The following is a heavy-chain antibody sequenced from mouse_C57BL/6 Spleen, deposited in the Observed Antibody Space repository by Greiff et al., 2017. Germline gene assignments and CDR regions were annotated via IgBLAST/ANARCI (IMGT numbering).Heavy chain of an antibody. Sequence: VQLKQPGAELVMPGASVKLSCKASGYTFTSYWMHWVKQRPGQGLEWIGEIDPSDSYTNYNQKFKGKSTLTVDKSSSTAYMQLSSLTSEDSAVYYCARPGDSNPPAYYAMDYWGQGTSVTVSS. V-gene: IGHV1-69*01. CDR3: ARPGDSNPPAYYAMDY. CDR2: IDPSDSYT. D-gene: IGHD2-5*01. J-gene: IGHJ4*01. CDR1: GYTFTSYW.